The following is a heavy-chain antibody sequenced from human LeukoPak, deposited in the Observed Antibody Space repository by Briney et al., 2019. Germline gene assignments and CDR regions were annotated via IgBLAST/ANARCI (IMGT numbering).Heavy chain of an antibody. CDR3: ARGPGMASGEAFDI. Sequence: SETLFLTCTVSGGSISSSYWSWIRQPAGKGLEWIGRIYSSRGTNYNPSLKNRVTMSVDTPENQFSLKVIPVTAADTAVYYCARGPGMASGEAFDIWGQGTKVTVSS. CDR1: GGSISSSY. J-gene: IGHJ3*02. CDR2: IYSSRGT. D-gene: IGHD5-24*01. V-gene: IGHV4-4*07.